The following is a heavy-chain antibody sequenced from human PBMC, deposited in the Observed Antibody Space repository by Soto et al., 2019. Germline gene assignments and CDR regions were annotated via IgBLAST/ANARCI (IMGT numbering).Heavy chain of an antibody. CDR1: GFTFSSYA. D-gene: IGHD3-22*01. CDR3: ARTYYYDSSGYYAADYYYYGMDV. Sequence: QVQLVESGGGVVQPGRSLRLSCAASGFTFSSYAMHWVRQAPGKGLEWVAVISYDGSNKYYADSVKGRFTISRDNSKNTXFLXMXSLRAEDTAVYYCARTYYYDSSGYYAADYYYYGMDVWGQGTTVTVSS. CDR2: ISYDGSNK. J-gene: IGHJ6*02. V-gene: IGHV3-30-3*01.